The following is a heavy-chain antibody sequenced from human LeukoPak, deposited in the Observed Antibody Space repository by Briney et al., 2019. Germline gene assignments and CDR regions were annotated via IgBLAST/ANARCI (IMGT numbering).Heavy chain of an antibody. V-gene: IGHV3-53*01. CDR2: IYSGGST. Sequence: GGSLRLSCAASGFTVSSNYMSWVRQAPGKGLEWVSVIYSGGSTYYAASVKGRFTISRDNSKNTLYLQMNSLRAEDTAVYYCARGPNSGYDYRGPLDYWGQGTLVTVSS. CDR3: ARGPNSGYDYRGPLDY. CDR1: GFTVSSNY. J-gene: IGHJ4*02. D-gene: IGHD5-12*01.